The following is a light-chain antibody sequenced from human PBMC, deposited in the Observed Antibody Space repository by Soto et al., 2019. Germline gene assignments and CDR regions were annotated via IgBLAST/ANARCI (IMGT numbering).Light chain of an antibody. V-gene: IGKV1-27*01. J-gene: IGKJ1*01. CDR1: QGISNY. CDR2: SAS. CDR3: QKYKSAPRT. Sequence: DIQMTQSPSSLSASVGDRVTITCRASQGISNYLAWYQQKPGKVPKLLIYSASTLQSGIPSRFSGSGSGTAFTLTISSLQPEDVATYYWQKYKSAPRTFGQGPKVEIK.